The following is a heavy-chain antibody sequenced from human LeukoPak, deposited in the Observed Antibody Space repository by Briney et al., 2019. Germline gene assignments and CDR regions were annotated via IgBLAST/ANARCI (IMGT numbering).Heavy chain of an antibody. CDR3: ARWSSGDYYYVDY. Sequence: SETLSLTCTVSGGSISSYYWSWIRQPAGKGLEWIGRIYSSGSPKSNPSLKSRVTMSVDTSKDQFSLKLTSVTAADTAIYYCARWSSGDYYYVDYWGQGTLVTVSS. V-gene: IGHV4-4*07. D-gene: IGHD3-22*01. CDR2: IYSSGSP. CDR1: GGSISSYY. J-gene: IGHJ4*02.